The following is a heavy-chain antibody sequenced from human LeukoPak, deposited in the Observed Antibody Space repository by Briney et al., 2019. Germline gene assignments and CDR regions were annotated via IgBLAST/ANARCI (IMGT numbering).Heavy chain of an antibody. J-gene: IGHJ4*02. CDR3: ARQQEDYDILTGYYRGWFDY. CDR1: GGSISSSSYY. Sequence: SETLSLTCTVSGGSISSSSYYWGWIRQPPGKGLEWIGCIYYSGSTYYNPSLRSRVTISVDTSKNQFSLKLSSVTAADTAVYYCARQQEDYDILTGYYRGWFDYWGQGTLVTVSS. V-gene: IGHV4-39*01. D-gene: IGHD3-9*01. CDR2: IYYSGST.